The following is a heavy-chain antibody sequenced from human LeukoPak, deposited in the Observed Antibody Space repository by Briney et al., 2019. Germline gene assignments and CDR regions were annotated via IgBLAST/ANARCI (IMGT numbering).Heavy chain of an antibody. CDR2: IGISSGNT. D-gene: IGHD5-12*01. Sequence: GGSLRLSCAASGFTFSSYSMNWVRQAPGKGLEWISYIGISSGNTKYADPVKGRFTISADSAKNSLYLQMNSLRVEDTAVYYCARDYRYAFDNWGQGTLVTVSS. J-gene: IGHJ4*02. V-gene: IGHV3-48*04. CDR3: ARDYRYAFDN. CDR1: GFTFSSYS.